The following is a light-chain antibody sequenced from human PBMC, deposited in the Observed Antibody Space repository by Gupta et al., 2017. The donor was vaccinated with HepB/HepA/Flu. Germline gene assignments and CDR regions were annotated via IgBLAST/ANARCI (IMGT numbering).Light chain of an antibody. V-gene: IGKV1-5*03. CDR2: KAS. CDR3: QQYSNLWT. J-gene: IGKJ1*01. CDR1: QGIGSR. Sequence: DIQMTQSPSTLSASVGDRVIITCRASQGIGSRLAWDQQRPGKAPKLLIYKASRLESGVPSRFSGSGSGTEFTLTSSSLQPDDFATYYCQQYSNLWTFGQGTKVEIK.